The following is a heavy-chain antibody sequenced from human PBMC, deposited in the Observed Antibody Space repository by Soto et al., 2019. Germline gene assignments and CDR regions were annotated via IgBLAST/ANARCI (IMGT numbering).Heavy chain of an antibody. V-gene: IGHV3-30*03. J-gene: IGHJ6*02. D-gene: IGHD6-19*01. CDR2: ISYDGSNK. Sequence: QVQLVESGGGVVQPGRSLRLSCAASGFTFSSYGMHWVRQAPGKGLEWVAVISYDGSNKYYADSVKSRFTISRDNSKNTMYLQMNSLRAEDTAVYYCARVAVAGRDYGMDVWGQGTTVTVSS. CDR3: ARVAVAGRDYGMDV. CDR1: GFTFSSYG.